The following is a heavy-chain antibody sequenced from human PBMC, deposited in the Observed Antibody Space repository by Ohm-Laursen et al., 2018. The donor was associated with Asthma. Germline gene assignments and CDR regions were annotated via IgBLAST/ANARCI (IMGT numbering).Heavy chain of an antibody. V-gene: IGHV3-74*01. CDR2: IFPHGRHT. J-gene: IGHJ4*02. CDR1: GFIVSDYF. CDR3: ARGSLEGLQ. Sequence: SLRLSCTASGFIVSDYFMHWVRQGPGEGLVWISHIFPHGRHTNYADSVKGRFTISRDDAQNTLYLQMNSLRADDTAVYYCARGSLEGLQWGQGTLVTVSS. D-gene: IGHD5-24*01.